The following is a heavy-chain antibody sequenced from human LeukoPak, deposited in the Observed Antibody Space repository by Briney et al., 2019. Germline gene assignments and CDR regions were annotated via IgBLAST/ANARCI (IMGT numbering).Heavy chain of an antibody. CDR3: AREGPSSYSDGWNDWYFDL. Sequence: PGGSLRLSCAASGFTFSTSDMHWVRQPTGKGLEWVSAIGTGGDTYYPDSVKGRFTISRENAKNSLYLQMNSLSAEDTAVYYCAREGPSSYSDGWNDWYFDLWGRGTLVTVSS. D-gene: IGHD6-19*01. V-gene: IGHV3-13*04. CDR1: GFTFSTSD. J-gene: IGHJ2*01. CDR2: IGTGGDT.